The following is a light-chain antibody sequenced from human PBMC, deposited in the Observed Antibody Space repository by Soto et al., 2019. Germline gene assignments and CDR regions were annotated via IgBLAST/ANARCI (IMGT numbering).Light chain of an antibody. J-gene: IGLJ1*01. CDR1: SSNIGAGYD. CDR2: GNS. CDR3: QSYDSSLSGYV. Sequence: HSVLTQPPSVSGARGHRVTISCTGSSSNIGAGYDVHWYQQLPGTAPKLLIYGNSNRPSGVPDRFSGSKSGTSASLAITGLQAEDEADYYCQSYDSSLSGYVFGTGTKLTVL. V-gene: IGLV1-40*01.